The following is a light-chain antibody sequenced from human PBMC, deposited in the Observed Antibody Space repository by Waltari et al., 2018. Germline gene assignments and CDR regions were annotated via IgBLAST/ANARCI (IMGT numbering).Light chain of an antibody. V-gene: IGKV3-20*01. CDR3: QQYGSSPRT. Sequence: EIVLTQSPGTLSLSPGARATLSCGASQTISSNSLAWYQQKPGQAPRLLIYGAASRAIGVPDRFSGSASGTDFTLTISRLEPEDFAVYYCQQYGSSPRTFGQGAKLEIK. J-gene: IGKJ1*01. CDR2: GAA. CDR1: QTISSNS.